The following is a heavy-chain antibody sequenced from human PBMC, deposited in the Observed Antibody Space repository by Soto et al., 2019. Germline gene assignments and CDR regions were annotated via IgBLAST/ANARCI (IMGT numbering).Heavy chain of an antibody. CDR1: GYSFTSYW. D-gene: IGHD1-7*01. Sequence: GESMKISYKGAGYSFTSYWIGWVRQMPGKGLEWMGIIYPGGSDTRYSPSFQGQVTISADKSISTAYLQWSSLKASDTAMYYCARHWTGTKGPYYYGMDVWGQGATVTVSS. J-gene: IGHJ6*02. V-gene: IGHV5-51*01. CDR2: IYPGGSDT. CDR3: ARHWTGTKGPYYYGMDV.